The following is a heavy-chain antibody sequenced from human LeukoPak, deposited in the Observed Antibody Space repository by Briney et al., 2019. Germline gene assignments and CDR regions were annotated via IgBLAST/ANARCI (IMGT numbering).Heavy chain of an antibody. CDR3: ARQSGAAPDLYYMDV. CDR2: IYPSDSDT. J-gene: IGHJ6*03. D-gene: IGHD1-26*01. V-gene: IGHV5-51*01. CDR1: GYSFTSYW. Sequence: GESLQISCKGSGYSFTSYWIGWVRQMPGKGLEWMGIIYPSDSDTRYSPSFQGQVTISADKSISTAYLQWSSLKASDTAMYYCARQSGAAPDLYYMDVWGKGTTVTVSS.